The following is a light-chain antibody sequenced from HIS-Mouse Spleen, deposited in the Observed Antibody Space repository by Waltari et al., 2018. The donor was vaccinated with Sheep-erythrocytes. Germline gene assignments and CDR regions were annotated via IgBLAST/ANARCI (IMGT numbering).Light chain of an antibody. J-gene: IGLJ3*02. CDR2: SNN. CDR3: AAWDDSLNGPV. V-gene: IGLV1-44*01. CDR1: SSTIGSNT. Sequence: QSVLTQPPSASGTPGQRVTISCSGSSSTIGSNTVNWYQQPPGTAPKPLIYSNNQRPSGVPDRFSGSKSGTSASLAISGLQSEDEADYYCAAWDDSLNGPVFGGGTKLTVL.